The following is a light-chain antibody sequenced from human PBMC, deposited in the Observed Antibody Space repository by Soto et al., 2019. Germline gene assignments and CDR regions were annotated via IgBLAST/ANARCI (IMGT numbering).Light chain of an antibody. CDR3: QQYNNWPPWT. CDR2: DAS. CDR1: QSVSSN. J-gene: IGKJ1*01. V-gene: IGKV3-11*01. Sequence: ENVLTQSPATLSLSPGERATLSCRASQSVSSNLAWYQQKPGQAPRLLIFDASNRATGIPVRFSGSGSGTDFTLTISSLQPEDFAVYYCQQYNNWPPWTFGQGTKV.